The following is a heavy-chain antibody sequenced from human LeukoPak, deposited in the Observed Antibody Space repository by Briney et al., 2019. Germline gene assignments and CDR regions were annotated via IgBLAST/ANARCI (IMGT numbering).Heavy chain of an antibody. CDR3: ARLDYGDLIDY. V-gene: IGHV4-39*01. Sequence: SETLSLTCTVSGGSISSSSYYWGWIRQPPGKGLEWIGSIYYSGSTYYNPSLKSRVTISVDASKNQFSLKLSSVTAADTAVYYCARLDYGDLIDYWGQGTLVTVSS. CDR2: IYYSGST. D-gene: IGHD4-17*01. J-gene: IGHJ4*02. CDR1: GGSISSSSYY.